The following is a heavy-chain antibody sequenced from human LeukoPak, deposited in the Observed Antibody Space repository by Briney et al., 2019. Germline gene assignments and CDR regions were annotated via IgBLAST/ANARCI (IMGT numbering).Heavy chain of an antibody. CDR2: IYTSGST. J-gene: IGHJ4*02. D-gene: IGHD6-19*01. CDR1: GGSISSGSYY. CDR3: AGMSAGYSSGWYLGYYFDY. V-gene: IGHV4-61*02. Sequence: SETLSLTCTVSGGSISSGSYYWSWIRQPVGKGLEWIGRIYTSGSTNYNPSLKSRVTISVDTSKNQFSLKLSSVTAADTAVYYCAGMSAGYSSGWYLGYYFDYWGQGTLVTVSS.